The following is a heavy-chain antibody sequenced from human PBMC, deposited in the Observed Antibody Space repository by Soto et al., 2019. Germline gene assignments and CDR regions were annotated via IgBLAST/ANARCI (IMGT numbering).Heavy chain of an antibody. CDR3: AKDHHYGDSLIWFDP. V-gene: IGHV3-23*01. D-gene: IGHD4-17*01. CDR1: GFSFSSYA. Sequence: GGSLRLSCAASGFSFSSYAMNWVRQTPGKGLEWVSAISASGGTTYYADSVKGRFTISRDNSKNTLYLQMNSLRAEDTAVYYCAKDHHYGDSLIWFDPGGKGTLFTVPS. CDR2: ISASGGTT. J-gene: IGHJ5*02.